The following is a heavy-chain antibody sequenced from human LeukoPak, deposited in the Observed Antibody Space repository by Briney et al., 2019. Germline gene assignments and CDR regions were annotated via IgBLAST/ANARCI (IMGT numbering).Heavy chain of an antibody. J-gene: IGHJ5*02. CDR1: GGSINGHY. CDR2: VYDNGNN. D-gene: IGHD2-21*02. V-gene: IGHV4-59*11. CDR3: ARVFRGVVTANWFDP. Sequence: SETLSLTCTVSGGSINGHYWTWIRQPPGKGLEWIGFVYDNGNNNYNSSLQSRVTMSVDTSKNQLSLKMRSVTAADTAIYYCARVFRGVVTANWFDPWGQGTLVTVSS.